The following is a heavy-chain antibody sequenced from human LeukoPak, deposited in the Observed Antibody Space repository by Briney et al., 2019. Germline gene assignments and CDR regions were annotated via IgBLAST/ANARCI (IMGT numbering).Heavy chain of an antibody. CDR1: GFTFSSYA. V-gene: IGHV3-23*01. J-gene: IGHJ4*02. D-gene: IGHD3-22*01. Sequence: GGSLRLSCAASGFTFSSYAMSWVRQAPGKGLEWVSAISGSGGSTYYADSVKGRFTISRDNSKNTLYLQMNSLRAEDTAVYYCAKAKRDYDSSGYPPDYWGQGTLVTVSS. CDR3: AKAKRDYDSSGYPPDY. CDR2: ISGSGGST.